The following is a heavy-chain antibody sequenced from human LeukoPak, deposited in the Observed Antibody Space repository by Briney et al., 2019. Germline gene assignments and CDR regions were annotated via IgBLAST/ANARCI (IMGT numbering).Heavy chain of an antibody. CDR3: AKDFRRADCYDSSGYYRMIDY. CDR2: ISYDESDK. V-gene: IGHV3-30*18. J-gene: IGHJ4*02. CDR1: GFTFRKYA. Sequence: PGGTLSLSCAVSGFTFRKYAMQWVRQAPGKGLEWVAVISYDESDKCYGDTVEGRFTISRDNSKVTLFLQMTSLRAEDTAVYFCAKDFRRADCYDSSGYYRMIDYWGQGTLVTVSS. D-gene: IGHD3-22*01.